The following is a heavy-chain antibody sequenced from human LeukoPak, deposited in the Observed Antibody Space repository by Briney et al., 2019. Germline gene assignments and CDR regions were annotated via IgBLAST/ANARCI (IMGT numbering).Heavy chain of an antibody. Sequence: GGSLRLSCAASGFTFSSYSMNWVRQAPGKGLEWVSYISSSSSNIYYADSVKGRFTISRDNAKNSLYLQMNSLRAEDTAVYYCASSCSGGSCYGESAFDIWGQGTMVTVSS. V-gene: IGHV3-48*01. D-gene: IGHD2-15*01. CDR3: ASSCSGGSCYGESAFDI. CDR1: GFTFSSYS. CDR2: ISSSSSNI. J-gene: IGHJ3*02.